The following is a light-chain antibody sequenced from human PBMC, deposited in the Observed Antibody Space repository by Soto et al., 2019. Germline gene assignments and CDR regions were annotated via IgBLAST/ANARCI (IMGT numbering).Light chain of an antibody. Sequence: QSALTQPASVSGSPGQSITISCTGTSSDVGGYNAVSWYQQHPGKAPKLMIYDVTNRPSGASNRFSGSKSGNTASLTISGLRAEDEADYYCGSYATGGAYVFGPGTKLTVL. CDR2: DVT. CDR3: GSYATGGAYV. V-gene: IGLV2-14*01. CDR1: SSDVGGYNA. J-gene: IGLJ1*01.